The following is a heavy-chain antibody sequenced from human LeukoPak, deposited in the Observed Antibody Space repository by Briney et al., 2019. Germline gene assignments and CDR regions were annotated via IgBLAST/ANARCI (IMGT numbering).Heavy chain of an antibody. CDR2: IIPIFGTA. D-gene: IGHD5-12*01. Sequence: ASVKVSCKASGGTFSSYAISWVRQAPGQGLEWMGGIIPIFGTANYAQKFQGRVTITADESTSTAYMELSSLRSEDTAVYYCARGRYSGYGFPYYYGMDVWGQGTTVTVSS. CDR3: ARGRYSGYGFPYYYGMDV. J-gene: IGHJ6*02. CDR1: GGTFSSYA. V-gene: IGHV1-69*13.